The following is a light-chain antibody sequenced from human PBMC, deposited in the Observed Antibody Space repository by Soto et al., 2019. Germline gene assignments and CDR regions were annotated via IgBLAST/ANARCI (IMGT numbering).Light chain of an antibody. CDR1: QSIGGY. Sequence: DIQMTQSPSSLSASIGDRVTITCRASQSIGGYLNWYQQKPGKAPKLLIYAASSLQSGVPSRFSGSGSGTDFTLTISRLQPEDFATYYCQQSYGTPPITFGQGTRLEIK. CDR3: QQSYGTPPIT. CDR2: AAS. J-gene: IGKJ5*01. V-gene: IGKV1-39*01.